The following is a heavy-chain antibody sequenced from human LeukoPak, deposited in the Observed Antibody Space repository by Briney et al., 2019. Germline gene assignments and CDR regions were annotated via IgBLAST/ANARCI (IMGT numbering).Heavy chain of an antibody. Sequence: PGGSLRLSCAASGFTFSSYAMNWVRQAPGKGLEWVSTISGSGGSTYYADSVKGRFTISRDNSKNTLYLQMNSLRAEDTAVYYCAKDLYYDSSGYSQYYFDYWGQGTLVTVSS. CDR1: GFTFSSYA. J-gene: IGHJ4*02. D-gene: IGHD3-22*01. CDR2: ISGSGGST. V-gene: IGHV3-23*01. CDR3: AKDLYYDSSGYSQYYFDY.